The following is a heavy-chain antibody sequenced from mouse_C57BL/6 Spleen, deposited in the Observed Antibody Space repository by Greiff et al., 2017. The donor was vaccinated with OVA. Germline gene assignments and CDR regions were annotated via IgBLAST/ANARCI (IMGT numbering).Heavy chain of an antibody. D-gene: IGHD2-5*01. Sequence: QVQLQQSGAELARPGASVKLSCKASGYTFTSYGISWVKQRTGQGLEWIGEIYPRSGNTYYTEKFKGRATLTADKSSSTAYMELRSLTSEDSAVFFWATIVTNYYAMDYWGQGTSVTVSS. V-gene: IGHV1-81*01. J-gene: IGHJ4*01. CDR1: GYTFTSYG. CDR2: IYPRSGNT. CDR3: ATIVTNYYAMDY.